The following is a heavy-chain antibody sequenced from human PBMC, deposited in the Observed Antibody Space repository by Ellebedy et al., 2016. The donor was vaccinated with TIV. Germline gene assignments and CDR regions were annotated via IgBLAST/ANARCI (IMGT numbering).Heavy chain of an antibody. Sequence: ASVKVSCXASGYTCINYYIHWVRQAPGQGIEGMGMINPSTATTKYAQNFQGRITMTRDTSTNTVFMDLSSLRSEDTAVYYCARGDLRSWGQGTLVAVSS. D-gene: IGHD3-3*01. CDR1: GYTCINYY. CDR2: INPSTATT. J-gene: IGHJ4*02. V-gene: IGHV1-46*01. CDR3: ARGDLRS.